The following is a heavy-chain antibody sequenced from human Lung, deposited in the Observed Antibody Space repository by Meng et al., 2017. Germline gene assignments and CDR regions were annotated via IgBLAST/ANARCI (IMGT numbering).Heavy chain of an antibody. J-gene: IGHJ4*02. CDR3: ARGPTTMAHDFDY. CDR2: INHSGST. Sequence: QVQLQEWGAALLKPSETLSLTCVVCGGSFSDYYLSWIRQPPGKGLEWIGEINHSGSTNYNPSLESRATISVDTSQNNLSLKLSSVTAADSAVYYCARGPTTMAHDFDYWGQGTLVTVSS. CDR1: GGSFSDYY. V-gene: IGHV4-34*01. D-gene: IGHD4-11*01.